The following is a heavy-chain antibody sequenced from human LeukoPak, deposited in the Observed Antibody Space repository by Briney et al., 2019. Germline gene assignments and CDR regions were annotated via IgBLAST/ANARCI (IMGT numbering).Heavy chain of an antibody. CDR1: GFTFSSYA. V-gene: IGHV3-23*01. CDR3: AGASGSYLFFDY. J-gene: IGHJ4*02. Sequence: GGSLRLSCAASGFTFSSYAMTWVRQAPGKGLEWVSVVLTADTTYYADSVKGRFTISRDNSKNTLYLQMDSLRVEDTAMYYCAGASGSYLFFDYWGQGTLVTVSS. CDR2: VLTADTT. D-gene: IGHD3-10*01.